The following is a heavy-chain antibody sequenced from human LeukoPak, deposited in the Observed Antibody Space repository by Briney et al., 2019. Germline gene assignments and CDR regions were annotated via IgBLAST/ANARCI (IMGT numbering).Heavy chain of an antibody. CDR2: INPNSGGT. J-gene: IGHJ4*02. CDR1: GYTFTGYY. D-gene: IGHD1-14*01. CDR3: ARAKEGQPQSLGY. Sequence: ASVKVSCKASGYTFTGYYMHWVRQAPGQGLEWMGRINPNSGGTNYAQKFQGRVTMTRDTSISTAYMELSSLRSEDTAVYYCARAKEGQPQSLGYWGQGTLVTVSS. V-gene: IGHV1-2*06.